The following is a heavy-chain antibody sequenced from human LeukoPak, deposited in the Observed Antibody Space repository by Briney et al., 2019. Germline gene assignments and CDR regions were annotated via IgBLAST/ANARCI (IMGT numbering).Heavy chain of an antibody. D-gene: IGHD1-26*01. Sequence: SETLSLTCTVSGGSISSYYWSWVRQPPGKGLEWIGYIYYSGSTNYNSSLKSRVTISVDTSKNQFSLKLSSVTAADTAVYYCVGSGSSHINFDYWGQGTLVTVSS. CDR1: GGSISSYY. CDR3: VGSGSSHINFDY. CDR2: IYYSGST. V-gene: IGHV4-59*01. J-gene: IGHJ4*02.